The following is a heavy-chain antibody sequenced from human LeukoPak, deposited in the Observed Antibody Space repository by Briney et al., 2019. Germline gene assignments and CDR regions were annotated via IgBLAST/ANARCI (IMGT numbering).Heavy chain of an antibody. D-gene: IGHD3-3*01. J-gene: IGHJ4*02. V-gene: IGHV3-7*01. CDR1: GFSFSNSW. Sequence: PGGSLRLSCVASGFSFSNSWMTWVRRAPGKGLEWVANIKQGGSSKYYVDSVKGLFTISRDDAKNSLFLQMNSLRAEDTAVYYCGRGEGFLVDHWGQGTLVTVST. CDR2: IKQGGSSK. CDR3: GRGEGFLVDH.